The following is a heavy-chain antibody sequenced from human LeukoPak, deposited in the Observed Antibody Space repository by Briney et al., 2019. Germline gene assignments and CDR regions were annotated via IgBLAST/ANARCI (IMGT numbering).Heavy chain of an antibody. CDR2: IHYRGST. CDR1: GDSISSGDHY. V-gene: IGHV4-30-4*01. CDR3: ARAAAGTNTYYYFDY. D-gene: IGHD5-12*01. J-gene: IGHJ4*02. Sequence: SQTLSLTCTVSGDSISSGDHYWRRLRQPPGKGLEWIGYIHYRGSTYYNPSLKSRVIISGDMSKNQFSLSLNSLTAADSAVYYCARAAAGTNTYYYFDYWGQGTLVTVSS.